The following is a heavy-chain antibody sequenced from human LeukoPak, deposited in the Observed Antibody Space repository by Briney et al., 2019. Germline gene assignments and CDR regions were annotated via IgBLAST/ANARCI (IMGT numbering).Heavy chain of an antibody. CDR2: IKQDGSEK. Sequence: GGSLRLSCAASGFTFSRYWMSWVRQAPGKGLEWVANIKQDGSEKYYVDSVKGRFTISRDNAKNSLYLQMNSLRAEDTAVYYCARDSSVRYYYDSSGPRDNWFDPWGQGTLVTVSS. D-gene: IGHD3-22*01. V-gene: IGHV3-7*01. CDR3: ARDSSVRYYYDSSGPRDNWFDP. J-gene: IGHJ5*02. CDR1: GFTFSRYW.